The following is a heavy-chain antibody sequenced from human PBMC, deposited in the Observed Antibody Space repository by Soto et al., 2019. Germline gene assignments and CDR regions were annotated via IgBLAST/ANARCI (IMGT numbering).Heavy chain of an antibody. V-gene: IGHV3-48*02. J-gene: IGHJ4*02. CDR3: ARDPYYYDNSGYYPKDY. Sequence: EVQLVESGGGLVQPGGSLSLSCAASGFTFSNYNMNWVRQAPGEGLEWVSFISSDGSSIRYADSVKGRFTISRDNAKNSLYLQMNSLRDEDTAVYYCARDPYYYDNSGYYPKDYWGQGTLVTVSS. D-gene: IGHD3-22*01. CDR1: GFTFSNYN. CDR2: ISSDGSSI.